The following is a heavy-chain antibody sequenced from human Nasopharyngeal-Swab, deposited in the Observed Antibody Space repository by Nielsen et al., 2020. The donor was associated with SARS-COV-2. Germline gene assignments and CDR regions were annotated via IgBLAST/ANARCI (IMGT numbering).Heavy chain of an antibody. J-gene: IGHJ6*02. CDR2: IYYSGST. V-gene: IGHV4-59*01. CDR3: ARGYSSSYFSYYYYGLDV. Sequence: WIRQPPGKGLEWIGYIYYSGSTNYNPSLKSRVTISVVTSKNHFSLKLSSVTAVDTAVYYCARGYSSSYFSYYYYGLDVWGQGTTVTVSS. D-gene: IGHD6-6*01.